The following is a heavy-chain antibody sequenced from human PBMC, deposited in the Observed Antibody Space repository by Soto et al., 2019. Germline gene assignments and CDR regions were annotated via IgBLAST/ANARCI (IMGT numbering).Heavy chain of an antibody. V-gene: IGHV3-23*01. CDR2: ISGSGGSA. CDR1: GFTFSSYA. CDR3: AKILLQYNYGGFDY. D-gene: IGHD5-18*01. Sequence: GGSLRLSCAASGFTFSSYAMSWVRQAPGKGLEWVSTISGSGGSAYYADSVKGRFTISRDNSKNTLYLQMNSLRAEDTAVYYCAKILLQYNYGGFDYWGQGTLVTVSS. J-gene: IGHJ4*02.